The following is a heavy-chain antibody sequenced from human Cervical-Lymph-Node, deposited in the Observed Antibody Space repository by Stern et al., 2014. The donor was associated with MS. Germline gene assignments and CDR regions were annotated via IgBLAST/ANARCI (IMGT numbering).Heavy chain of an antibody. Sequence: QVQLQQWGAGLLKPSETLSLTCAVYGGSFSGYYWSWIRQPPGKGLEWIGEINHSGSTNYNPSLKSRCTKSVDTSKNQFYLQLSPVTAADTAVYYCARGNPDTAMVIPDWYFDLWGRGTLVTVSS. CDR2: INHSGST. CDR1: GGSFSGYY. D-gene: IGHD5-18*01. J-gene: IGHJ2*01. V-gene: IGHV4-34*01. CDR3: ARGNPDTAMVIPDWYFDL.